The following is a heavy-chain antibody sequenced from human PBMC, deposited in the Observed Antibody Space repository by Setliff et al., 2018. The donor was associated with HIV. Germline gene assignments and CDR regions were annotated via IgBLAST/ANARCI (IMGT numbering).Heavy chain of an antibody. V-gene: IGHV4-61*09. J-gene: IGHJ5*02. CDR3: ARARTIGVSAVFFDP. Sequence: SETLSLTCSVSGGSMSSGSYSWTWLRQPAGKEPELIGHVYVAGTVIYNPSLASRLTISIVPSKNQFSLDLTSVTAADTGKYYCARARTIGVSAVFFDPWGQGIPVTAPQ. CDR1: GGSMSSGSYS. D-gene: IGHD3-3*01. CDR2: VYVAGTV.